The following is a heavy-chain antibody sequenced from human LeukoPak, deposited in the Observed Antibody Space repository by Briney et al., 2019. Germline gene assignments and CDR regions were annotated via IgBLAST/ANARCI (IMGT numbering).Heavy chain of an antibody. CDR2: ISGSGGST. CDR3: AKDMLFWIGHCSSTSCLGFDY. Sequence: GGSLRLSCAASGFTFSSYWMSWVRQAPGKGLAWVSAISGSGGSTYYADSVKGRFTISRDNSKNTLYLQMNSLRAEDTAVYYCAKDMLFWIGHCSSTSCLGFDYWGQGTLVTVSS. D-gene: IGHD2-2*01. J-gene: IGHJ4*02. V-gene: IGHV3-23*01. CDR1: GFTFSSYW.